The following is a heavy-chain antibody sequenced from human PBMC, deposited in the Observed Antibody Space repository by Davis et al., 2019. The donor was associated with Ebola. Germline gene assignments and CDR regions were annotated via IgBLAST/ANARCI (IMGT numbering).Heavy chain of an antibody. D-gene: IGHD6-6*01. V-gene: IGHV3-48*01. CDR1: GFTFSSYS. CDR2: ISSSSSTI. J-gene: IGHJ2*01. Sequence: GESLKISCAASGFTFSSYSMNWVRQAPGKGLEWVSYISSSSSTIYYADSVKGRFTISRDNAKNTLYLQMNSLRAEDTAVYYCARVLAARPWYFDLWGRGTLVTVSS. CDR3: ARVLAARPWYFDL.